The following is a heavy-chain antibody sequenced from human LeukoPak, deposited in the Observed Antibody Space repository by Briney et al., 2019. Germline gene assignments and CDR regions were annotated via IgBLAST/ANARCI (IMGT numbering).Heavy chain of an antibody. J-gene: IGHJ4*02. D-gene: IGHD5-12*01. Sequence: NSSEALSLTCTVSGGPISGYFWSWIRQPPGKGLEWIGYIHDNGRTTYNPSLRSRVTISIDTSKSQFSLKLNSLTTTDTAVYYCARVGGYSGFYWGQGTLVTVSS. CDR1: GGPISGYF. CDR2: IHDNGRT. CDR3: ARVGGYSGFY. V-gene: IGHV4-59*01.